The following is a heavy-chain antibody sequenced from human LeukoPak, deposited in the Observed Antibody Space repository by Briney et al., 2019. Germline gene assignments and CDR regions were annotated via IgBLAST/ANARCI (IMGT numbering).Heavy chain of an antibody. J-gene: IGHJ6*03. CDR3: ARRGYTIFRVDEPRGGYYYYYYYMDV. CDR2: IYTSGST. D-gene: IGHD3-3*01. Sequence: PSETLSLTCTVSGGSISSYYWSWIRQPPGKGLEWIGYIYTSGSTDYNPSLKSRVTISVDTSKNQFSLKLSSVTAADTAVYYCARRGYTIFRVDEPRGGYYYYYYYMDVWSKGTTVTVSS. V-gene: IGHV4-4*09. CDR1: GGSISSYY.